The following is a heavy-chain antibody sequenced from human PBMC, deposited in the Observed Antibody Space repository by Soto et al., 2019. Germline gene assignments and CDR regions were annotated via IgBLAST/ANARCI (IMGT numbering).Heavy chain of an antibody. D-gene: IGHD2-15*01. CDR1: GSTVDDYT. CDR2: ISWDGGST. V-gene: IGHV3-43*01. Sequence: GGSLRLSCAASGSTVDDYTMHWVRQEPGKGLEWVSLISWDGGSTYYADSVKGRFTISRDNSKNSLYLQMNSLRTEDTALYYCAKGSLVVVAATTTGPGSWGMDVWGQGTTVTVS. CDR3: AKGSLVVVAATTTGPGSWGMDV. J-gene: IGHJ6*02.